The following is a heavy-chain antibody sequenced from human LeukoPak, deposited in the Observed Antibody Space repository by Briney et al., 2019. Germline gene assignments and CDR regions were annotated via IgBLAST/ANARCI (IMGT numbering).Heavy chain of an antibody. D-gene: IGHD2-21*01. V-gene: IGHV4-38-2*02. CDR3: ARARRGGDCYDY. CDR1: GYSISSGYY. J-gene: IGHJ4*02. CDR2: IHHSGST. Sequence: SETLSLTCIVSGYSISSGYYWGWIRQPPGKGLEWIGNIHHSGSTYYNLSLKSRVTISVDTSKNQLSLKVSSVTAADTAVYYCARARRGGDCYDYWGQGTLVTVSS.